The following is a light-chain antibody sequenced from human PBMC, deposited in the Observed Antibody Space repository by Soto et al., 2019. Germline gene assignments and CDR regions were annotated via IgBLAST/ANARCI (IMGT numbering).Light chain of an antibody. Sequence: QSVLTQPASVSGSRGQSINISCTGTSSNVGSYKLVSWYQQHPGKAPKLMIFEVNKRPSGVSNRFSGSKSGNTASLTISGLKVEDEADYYCCSSGGSPTYVFGTGTKVTVL. CDR1: SSNVGSYKL. CDR3: CSSGGSPTYV. V-gene: IGLV2-23*02. CDR2: EVN. J-gene: IGLJ1*01.